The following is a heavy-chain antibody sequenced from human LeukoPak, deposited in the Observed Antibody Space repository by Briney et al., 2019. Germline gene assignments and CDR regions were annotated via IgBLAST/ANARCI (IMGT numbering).Heavy chain of an antibody. CDR3: ARGGLLNYYDSSGYLWHY. D-gene: IGHD3-22*01. V-gene: IGHV1-2*02. CDR1: GYTFTGYY. CDR2: INPNSGGT. J-gene: IGHJ4*02. Sequence: ASVKVSCKASGYTFTGYYMHWVRQAPGQGLEWMGWINPNSGGTNYAQKFQGRVTMTRDTSISTAYMELSRLRSDDTAVYYCARGGLLNYYDSSGYLWHYWGQGTLVTVSS.